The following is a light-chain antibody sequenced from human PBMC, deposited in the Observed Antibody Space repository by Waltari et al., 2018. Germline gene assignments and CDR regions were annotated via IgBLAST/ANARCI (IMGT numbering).Light chain of an antibody. CDR2: YDN. CDR3: QVWDAKTEPGV. Sequence: SYVLTQPPSVSVAPGETARITCGGNNIESKSVPWYRERPVQAPVVVVSYDNDRAAGFPERCSCSNSGNTATRTSSGVEDGEEADYYCQVWDAKTEPGVFGTGTEVTVL. CDR1: NIESKS. V-gene: IGLV3-21*01. J-gene: IGLJ1*01.